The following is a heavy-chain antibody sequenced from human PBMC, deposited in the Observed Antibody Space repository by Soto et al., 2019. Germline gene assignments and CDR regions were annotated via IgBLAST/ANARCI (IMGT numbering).Heavy chain of an antibody. Sequence: ASVKVSCKASGYTFTSYGISWVRQAPGQGLEWMGWISANIGTTNYAQKFQGRVTITADESTSTAYMELSSLRSEDTAVYYCARDLISPGDYVWGSYRSYRSRAFDIWGQGTMVTVSS. CDR3: ARDLISPGDYVWGSYRSYRSRAFDI. CDR2: ISANIGTT. J-gene: IGHJ3*02. CDR1: GYTFTSYG. V-gene: IGHV1-18*01. D-gene: IGHD3-16*02.